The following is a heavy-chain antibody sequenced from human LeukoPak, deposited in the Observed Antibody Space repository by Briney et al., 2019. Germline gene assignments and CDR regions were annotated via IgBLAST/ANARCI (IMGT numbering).Heavy chain of an antibody. CDR2: ISGSGGST. CDR3: AKSPLAVAGHHYYYYGMDV. J-gene: IGHJ6*02. Sequence: GGSLRLSCAASGFTFSSYAMSWVRQAPGKGLEWVSAISGSGGSTYYADSVKGRFTISRDNSKNTLYLQMNSLRAEDTAVYYCAKSPLAVAGHHYYYYGMDVWGQGTTVTVSS. CDR1: GFTFSSYA. V-gene: IGHV3-23*01. D-gene: IGHD6-19*01.